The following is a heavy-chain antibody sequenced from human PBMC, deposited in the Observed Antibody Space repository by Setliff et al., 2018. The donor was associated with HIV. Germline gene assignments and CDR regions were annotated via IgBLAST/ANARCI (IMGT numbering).Heavy chain of an antibody. CDR3: ARVRGSIAVAGSSHPI. CDR2: IYYSGST. Sequence: SETLSLTCTVSGASISSSGYYWGWIRQPPGKGLEWIGSIYYSGSTYYNPSLKSRVTISVETSKNQFSLKLTSVTAADTAVYYCARVRGSIAVAGSSHPIWGQGTMVTVSS. CDR1: GASISSSGYY. V-gene: IGHV4-39*07. D-gene: IGHD6-19*01. J-gene: IGHJ3*02.